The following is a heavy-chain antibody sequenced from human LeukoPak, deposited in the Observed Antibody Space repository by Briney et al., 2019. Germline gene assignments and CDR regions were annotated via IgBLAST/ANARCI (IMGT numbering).Heavy chain of an antibody. V-gene: IGHV3-23*01. J-gene: IGHJ3*02. Sequence: GGSLRLFCAASGFTLDNYGIGWVRQAPGKGLEWVSGSSGSGGRTYYADSVKGRFTISRDNSKNTLFLQLNSLGVEDTATYYCAIPTCSGSGYCSTSDPFHTWGQGTMVTVSS. CDR1: GFTLDNYG. D-gene: IGHD2-2*03. CDR2: SSGSGGRT. CDR3: AIPTCSGSGYCSTSDPFHT.